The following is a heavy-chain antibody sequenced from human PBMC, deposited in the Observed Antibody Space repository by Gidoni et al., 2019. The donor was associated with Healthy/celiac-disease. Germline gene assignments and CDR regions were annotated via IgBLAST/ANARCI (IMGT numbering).Heavy chain of an antibody. J-gene: IGHJ4*02. CDR3: ARDSWAAMVGFYY. Sequence: RQPPGKGLEWIGSIYYSGSTYYNPSLKSRVTISVDTSKNQFSLKLSSVTAADTAVYYCARDSWAAMVGFYYWGQGTLVTVSS. D-gene: IGHD5-18*01. CDR2: IYYSGST. V-gene: IGHV4-39*07.